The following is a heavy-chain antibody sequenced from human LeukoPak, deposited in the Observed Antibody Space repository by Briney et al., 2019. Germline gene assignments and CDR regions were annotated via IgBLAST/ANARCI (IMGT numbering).Heavy chain of an antibody. V-gene: IGHV4-39*01. CDR2: IYYSGST. CDR3: ASTPGLRFLEWLPNYDY. D-gene: IGHD3-3*01. Sequence: NPSETLSLTCTVSGGSISSSSYYWGWIRQPPGKGLEWVGSIYYSGSTYYNPSLKSRVTISVDTSKKQFSLKLSSVTAADTAVYYCASTPGLRFLEWLPNYDYWGQGTLVIVSS. J-gene: IGHJ4*02. CDR1: GGSISSSSYY.